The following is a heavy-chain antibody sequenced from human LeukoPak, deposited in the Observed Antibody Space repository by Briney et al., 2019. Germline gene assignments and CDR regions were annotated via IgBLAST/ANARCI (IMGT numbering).Heavy chain of an antibody. J-gene: IGHJ4*02. CDR2: LYSDGNT. V-gene: IGHV3-53*01. D-gene: IGHD1-14*01. Sequence: PGGSLRLSCAAPGFTVITNDMTSVRQSPSNRLKSVSVLYSDGNTKYADSVQGRFTISRDNSKNTLYLEMNSLSADDTAVYYCARGVEPLAANTLAYWGQGTLVTVSS. CDR1: GFTVITND. CDR3: ARGVEPLAANTLAY.